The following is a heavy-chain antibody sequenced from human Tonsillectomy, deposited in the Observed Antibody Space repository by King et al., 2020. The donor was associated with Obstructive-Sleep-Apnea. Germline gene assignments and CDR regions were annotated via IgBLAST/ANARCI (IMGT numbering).Heavy chain of an antibody. V-gene: IGHV3-9*01. CDR2: ISWNSGSI. Sequence: VQLVESGGGLVQPGRSLRLSCAASGFTFDDYAMHWVRQAPGKGLEWVSGISWNSGSIGYADSVKGRFTISRDNAKNSLYLQMNSLRAEDTALYYCAKDFKAAGEWFGESVGNWFDPWGQGTLVTVSS. J-gene: IGHJ5*02. D-gene: IGHD3-10*01. CDR1: GFTFDDYA. CDR3: AKDFKAAGEWFGESVGNWFDP.